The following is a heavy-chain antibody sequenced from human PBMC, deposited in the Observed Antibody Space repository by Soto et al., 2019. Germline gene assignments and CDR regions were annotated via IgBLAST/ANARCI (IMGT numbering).Heavy chain of an antibody. CDR1: GYTFTSYG. CDR2: ISAYDGNT. J-gene: IGHJ6*02. D-gene: IGHD3-22*01. V-gene: IGHV1-18*01. Sequence: QVQLVQSGAEVKKPGASVKVSCKASGYTFTSYGISWVRQAPGQGLEWLGWISAYDGNTKYAQSLHGRVFMTTDTSTSTAYMELRSLRSDDTAVYYCARGGYYDSSGSRNYHYYGMNVWGQGTTVTVSS. CDR3: ARGGYYDSSGSRNYHYYGMNV.